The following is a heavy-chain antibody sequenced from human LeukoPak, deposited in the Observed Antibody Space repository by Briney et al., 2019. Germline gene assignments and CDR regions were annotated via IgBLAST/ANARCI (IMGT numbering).Heavy chain of an antibody. Sequence: PSEPLSLTCTVSGGSISSSSYYWGWIRQPPGKGLEWIGSIYYSGGTYYNPSLKSRVSISVDTSKNQFYLKLSSVTAAETAVYYCEREVGDGYQISYYYYYMDVWGKGTTVTISS. CDR2: IYYSGGT. D-gene: IGHD5-24*01. CDR1: GGSISSSSYY. V-gene: IGHV4-39*02. J-gene: IGHJ6*03. CDR3: EREVGDGYQISYYYYYMDV.